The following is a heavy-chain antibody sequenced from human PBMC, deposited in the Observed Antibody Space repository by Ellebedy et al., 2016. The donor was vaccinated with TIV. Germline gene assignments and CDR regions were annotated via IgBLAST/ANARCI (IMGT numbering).Heavy chain of an antibody. CDR1: GYSFTDYW. CDR3: ARHAGSWFSGGSKAVVY. CDR2: IYPGDSDI. V-gene: IGHV5-51*01. J-gene: IGHJ4*02. D-gene: IGHD6-13*01. Sequence: GESLKISCKGFGYSFTDYWIGWVCQMPGKGLEWMGIIYPGDSDIRYSPSFQGQVTISADKSISTAYLQWSSLKASDTAMYYCARHAGSWFSGGSKAVVYWGQGTLVTVSS.